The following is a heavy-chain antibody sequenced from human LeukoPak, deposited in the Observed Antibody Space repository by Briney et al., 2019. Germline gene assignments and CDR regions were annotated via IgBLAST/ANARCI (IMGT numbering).Heavy chain of an antibody. CDR3: ARHDRRDCSSTSCFSYWYFDL. CDR2: IYYSGST. D-gene: IGHD2-2*01. Sequence: SETLSLTCTVSGGSISSSSYYWGWIRQPPGKGLEWIGSIYYSGSTYYNPSLKSRVTISVDTSKNQFSLKLSSVTAADTAVYYCARHDRRDCSSTSCFSYWYFDLWGRGTLVTVSS. J-gene: IGHJ2*01. V-gene: IGHV4-39*01. CDR1: GGSISSSSYY.